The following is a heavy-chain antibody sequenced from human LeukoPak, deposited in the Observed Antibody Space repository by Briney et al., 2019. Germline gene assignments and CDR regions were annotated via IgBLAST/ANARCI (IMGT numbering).Heavy chain of an antibody. J-gene: IGHJ5*01. Sequence: GGSLRLSCAASGFTFSSYAMSWVRQAPGKGLEWVSAISGSGGSTYYAGSVKGRFTISRDNGKSTIYLQMNSLRVDDTAIYYCAKAATYFYGSVTYDWFESWGQGTLVTVSS. CDR2: ISGSGGST. V-gene: IGHV3-23*01. CDR1: GFTFSSYA. CDR3: AKAATYFYGSVTYDWFES. D-gene: IGHD3-10*01.